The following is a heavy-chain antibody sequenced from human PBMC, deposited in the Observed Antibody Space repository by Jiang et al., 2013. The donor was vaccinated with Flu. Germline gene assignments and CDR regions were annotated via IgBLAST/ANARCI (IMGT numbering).Heavy chain of an antibody. J-gene: IGHJ6*02. D-gene: IGHD3-10*01. CDR3: ARDRGFYGMDV. V-gene: IGHV4-30-2*05. Sequence: SRVTISVDTSKNQFSLKLSSVTAADTAVYYCARDRGFYGMDVWGQGTTVTVSS.